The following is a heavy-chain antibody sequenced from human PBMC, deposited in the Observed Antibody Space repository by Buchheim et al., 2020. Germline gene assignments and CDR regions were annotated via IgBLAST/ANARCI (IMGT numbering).Heavy chain of an antibody. CDR2: INHSGST. D-gene: IGHD2-2*01. Sequence: QVQLQQWGAGLLKPSETLSLTCAVYGGSFSGYYWSWIRQPPGKGLEWIGEINHSGSTNYNPSLKSRVTISVDMSKNQFSLKLSSVTAADTAVYYCARVYCSSTSCYLRYYYGMDVWGQGTT. CDR1: GGSFSGYY. CDR3: ARVYCSSTSCYLRYYYGMDV. V-gene: IGHV4-34*01. J-gene: IGHJ6*02.